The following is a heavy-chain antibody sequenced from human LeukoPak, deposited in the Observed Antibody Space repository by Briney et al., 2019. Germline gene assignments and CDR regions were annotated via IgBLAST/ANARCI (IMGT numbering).Heavy chain of an antibody. D-gene: IGHD2-15*01. CDR1: GYTFTSYY. J-gene: IGHJ5*02. CDR3: ARDNSVRDEAWCFNP. CDR2: INPSGGST. Sequence: ASVKVSCKASGYTFTSYYMHWVRQAPGQGLEWMGIINPSGGSTSYAQKFQGRVTLTRDMSTSTDYLELSSLRSEDTAVYYCARDNSVRDEAWCFNPWGQGTLVTVSS. V-gene: IGHV1-46*01.